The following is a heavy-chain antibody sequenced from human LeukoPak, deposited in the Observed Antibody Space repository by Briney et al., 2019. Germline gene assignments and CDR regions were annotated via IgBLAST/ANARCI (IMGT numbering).Heavy chain of an antibody. Sequence: PSETLSLTCTVYGDSISGFYWSWIRQPPGKGLQWIGRISTSGSPNYNPSLKSRVTMSVDRSTNEFSLTVRSVTAADTALYCCARGLPSYGDYVDYYFYMYVWGKGTTVTVSS. J-gene: IGHJ6*03. CDR1: GDSISGFY. CDR3: ARGLPSYGDYVDYYFYMYV. CDR2: ISTSGSP. V-gene: IGHV4-4*07. D-gene: IGHD4-17*01.